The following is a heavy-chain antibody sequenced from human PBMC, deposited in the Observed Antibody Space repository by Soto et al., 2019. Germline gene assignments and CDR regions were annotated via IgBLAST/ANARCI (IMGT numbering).Heavy chain of an antibody. CDR3: AKEGTTSPYNWFDP. Sequence: SETLSLTCTVSGGSISSYYWSWIRQPPGKGLEWIGYIYYSGSTNYNPSLKSRVTISVDTSKNQFSLQMSSLRAEDTAVYYCAKEGTTSPYNWFDPWGQGTLVTVSS. D-gene: IGHD2-2*01. J-gene: IGHJ5*02. CDR2: IYYSGST. CDR1: GGSISSYY. V-gene: IGHV4-59*12.